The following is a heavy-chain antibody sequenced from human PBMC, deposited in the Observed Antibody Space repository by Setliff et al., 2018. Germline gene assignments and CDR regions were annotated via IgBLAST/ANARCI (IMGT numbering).Heavy chain of an antibody. CDR3: ARDTRDKFDTSGYYLSFDS. CDR1: GYSLTRYY. Sequence: ASVKVSCKASGYSLTRYYMHWVRQAPGQGLEWMGIINPGGGSASYAEKFQGRVTMTRDTSTSTFYMELSSLRFEDTALYYCARDTRDKFDTSGYYLSFDSWGQGTLVTVS. J-gene: IGHJ4*02. V-gene: IGHV1-46*01. D-gene: IGHD3-22*01. CDR2: INPGGGSA.